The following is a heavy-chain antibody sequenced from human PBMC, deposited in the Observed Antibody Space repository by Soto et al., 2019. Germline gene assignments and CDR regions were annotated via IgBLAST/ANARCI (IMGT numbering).Heavy chain of an antibody. CDR1: GFTFSSYE. CDR2: ITSGGSAI. Sequence: PGGSLRLSCAASGFTFSSYEMHWVRQAPGKGLEWVSYITSGGSAIPYADTVEGRFTISRDNAKNSLYLQVNSLRVEDTAVYYCARAAGIMERGVYGLDVWGQGTTVTVSS. CDR3: ARAAGIMERGVYGLDV. J-gene: IGHJ6*02. D-gene: IGHD3-10*01. V-gene: IGHV3-48*03.